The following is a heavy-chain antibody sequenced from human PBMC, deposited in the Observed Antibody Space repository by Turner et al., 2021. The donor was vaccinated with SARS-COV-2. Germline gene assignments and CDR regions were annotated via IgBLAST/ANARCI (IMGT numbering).Heavy chain of an antibody. V-gene: IGHV3-72*01. CDR3: ASELSGSRRLDY. CDR1: GFTFSAHF. D-gene: IGHD1-26*01. Sequence: EVHLVESGGGLVQPGGSLRLSCAASGFTFSAHFMDWVGKAPGKGLEWVGRSVDRANNYITQYAASVRGRFTISRDASENLVYLQMDSLRSEDTAVYYCASELSGSRRLDYWGQGTLVAVSS. J-gene: IGHJ4*02. CDR2: SVDRANNYIT.